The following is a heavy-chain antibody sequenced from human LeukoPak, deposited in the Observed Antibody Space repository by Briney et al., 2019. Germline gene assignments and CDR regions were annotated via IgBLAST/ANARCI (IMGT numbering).Heavy chain of an antibody. CDR3: ARDERLLSFLK. CDR1: GFTFSNYA. D-gene: IGHD3-3*01. V-gene: IGHV3-30*03. CDR2: ISFDGSNK. J-gene: IGHJ4*02. Sequence: GSLRLSCAASGFTFSNYAMHWVRQAPGKGLEWVSIISFDGSNKYYADSVKGRFTISRDNSKNTLYLQMNSLRAEDTAIYYCARDERLLSFLKWGQGTLVTVSS.